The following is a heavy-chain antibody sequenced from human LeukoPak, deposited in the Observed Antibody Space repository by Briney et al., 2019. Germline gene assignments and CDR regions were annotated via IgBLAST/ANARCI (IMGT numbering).Heavy chain of an antibody. Sequence: ASVKVSCKASGYTFTGYYMHWVRQAPGQGLEWMGWINPNSGGTNYAQKFQGRVTMTRDTSISTAYMELSRLRSDDTAVHYCARDYDSSGYYLYYYCGMDVWGQGTTVTVSS. CDR3: ARDYDSSGYYLYYYCGMDV. CDR1: GYTFTGYY. CDR2: INPNSGGT. D-gene: IGHD3-22*01. V-gene: IGHV1-2*02. J-gene: IGHJ6*02.